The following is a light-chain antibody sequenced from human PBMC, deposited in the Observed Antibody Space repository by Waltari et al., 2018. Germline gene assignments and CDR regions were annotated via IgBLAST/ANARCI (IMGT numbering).Light chain of an antibody. V-gene: IGLV2-14*01. Sequence: QSALTQPASVSGSPGQSITLSCTGTSSDVGGYNYVSWYQQHPGNAPQLMIYEVSNRPSGVSNRFSGSKSGNTASLTISGLQAEDEADYYCSSYTSSSTNWVFGGGTKLTVL. CDR1: SSDVGGYNY. CDR3: SSYTSSSTNWV. CDR2: EVS. J-gene: IGLJ3*02.